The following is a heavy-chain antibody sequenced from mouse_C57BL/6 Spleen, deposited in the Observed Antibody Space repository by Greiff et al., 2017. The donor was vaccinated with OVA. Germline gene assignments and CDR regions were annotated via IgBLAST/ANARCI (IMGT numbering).Heavy chain of an antibody. CDR3: EREQLGLDAMDY. CDR2: ISYDGSN. CDR1: GYSITSGYY. J-gene: IGHJ4*01. Sequence: EVQLQQSGPGLVKPSQSLSLTCSVTGYSITSGYYWNWIRQFPGNKLEWMGYISYDGSNNYNPSLKNRISITRDTSKNQFFLKLNSVTTEDTATYYCEREQLGLDAMDYGGKGTPAPVP. V-gene: IGHV3-6*01. D-gene: IGHD3-1*01.